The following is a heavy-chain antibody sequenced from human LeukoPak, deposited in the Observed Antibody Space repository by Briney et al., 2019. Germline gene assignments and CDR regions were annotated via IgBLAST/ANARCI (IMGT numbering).Heavy chain of an antibody. D-gene: IGHD3-22*01. J-gene: IGHJ4*02. CDR2: IYYGGST. V-gene: IGHV4-39*01. CDR3: ARTTVYYYDSSGYPVLGNFDY. CDR1: GGSISSSSYY. Sequence: PSETLSLTCTVSGGSISSSSYYWGWIRQPPGTGLEWIGSIYYGGSTYYNPSLKSRVTISVDTSKNQFSLKLSSVTAADTAVYYCARTTVYYYDSSGYPVLGNFDYWGQGTLVTVSS.